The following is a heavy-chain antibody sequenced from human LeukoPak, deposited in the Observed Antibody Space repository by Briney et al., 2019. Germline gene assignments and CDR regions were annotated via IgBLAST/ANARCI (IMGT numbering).Heavy chain of an antibody. D-gene: IGHD2-2*01. V-gene: IGHV3-23*01. CDR1: GFTFSSYG. Sequence: GGSLRLSCAASGFTFSSYGMSWVRQAPGKGLEWVSAISGSGGSTYYADSVKGRFTISRDNSKNTLYLQMNSLRAEDTAVYYCGRVMGRYCSSTSCYVDYWGQGTLVTVSS. CDR2: ISGSGGST. CDR3: GRVMGRYCSSTSCYVDY. J-gene: IGHJ4*02.